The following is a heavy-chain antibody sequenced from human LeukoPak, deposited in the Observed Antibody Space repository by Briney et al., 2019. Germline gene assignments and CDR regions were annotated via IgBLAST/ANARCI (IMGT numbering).Heavy chain of an antibody. V-gene: IGHV3-20*01. D-gene: IGHD3-10*01. J-gene: IGHJ4*02. Sequence: PGGSLRLSCAASGFTFSNAWMSWVRQAPGKGLEWVSGINWNGGSTGYADSVKGRFTISRDNAKNSLYLQMNSLRAEDTALYHCAREGRFGELDYWGQGTLVTVSS. CDR3: AREGRFGELDY. CDR1: GFTFSNAW. CDR2: INWNGGST.